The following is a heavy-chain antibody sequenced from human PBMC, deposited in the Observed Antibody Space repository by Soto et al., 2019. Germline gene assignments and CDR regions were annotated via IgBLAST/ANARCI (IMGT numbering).Heavy chain of an antibody. J-gene: IGHJ5*02. CDR3: AREVEVPARNGFDP. Sequence: SETLSLTCTVSGGSISSGGYYWSWIRQHTGKGLEWIGYIYYSGSTYYNPSLKSRVTISVDTSKNQFSLKLSSVTAADTAVYYCAREVEVPARNGFDPWGQGTVVTVSS. V-gene: IGHV4-31*03. D-gene: IGHD2-2*01. CDR1: GGSISSGGYY. CDR2: IYYSGST.